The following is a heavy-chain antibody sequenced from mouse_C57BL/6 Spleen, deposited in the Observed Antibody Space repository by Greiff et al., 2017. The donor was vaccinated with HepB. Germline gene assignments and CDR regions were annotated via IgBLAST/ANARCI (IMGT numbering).Heavy chain of an antibody. CDR1: GYAFSSSW. Sequence: QVQLQQSGPELVKPGASVKISCKASGYAFSSSWMNWVKQRPGKGLEWIGRIYPGDGDTNYNGKFKGKATLTADKSSSTAYIQLSRLTSEDSAVYFCARITTVVAHCFDYWGQGTTRTVSS. V-gene: IGHV1-82*01. CDR2: IYPGDGDT. J-gene: IGHJ2*01. D-gene: IGHD1-1*01. CDR3: ARITTVVAHCFDY.